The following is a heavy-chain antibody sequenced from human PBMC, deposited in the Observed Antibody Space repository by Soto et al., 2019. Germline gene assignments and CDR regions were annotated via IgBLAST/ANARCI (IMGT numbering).Heavy chain of an antibody. CDR2: INPSTDTT. D-gene: IGHD2-2*02. CDR1: GYLLTNYY. CDR3: ARRVCTSCYNGLNWFDP. Sequence: ASVKVSCKASGYLLTNYYIHWVRQAPGQGLEWMGIINPSTDTTTYAQNFQGRVTMTRDTSASTVYMELSSLRSEDTAVYYCARRVCTSCYNGLNWFDPWGHGTLVTVSS. V-gene: IGHV1-46*01. J-gene: IGHJ5*02.